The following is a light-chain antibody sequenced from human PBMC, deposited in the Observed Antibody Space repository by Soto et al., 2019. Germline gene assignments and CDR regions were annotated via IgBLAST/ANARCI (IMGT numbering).Light chain of an antibody. Sequence: DIQVTQSPSTLSASVGDRVTITCRASQSISNWLAWYQQKPGKAPKLLIFKASSLESGVPSRFSGSGSGTEFTLTISSLQPDDFATYYRQQYNAYSRAFGQGTKVDIK. V-gene: IGKV1-5*03. CDR3: QQYNAYSRA. CDR1: QSISNW. J-gene: IGKJ1*01. CDR2: KAS.